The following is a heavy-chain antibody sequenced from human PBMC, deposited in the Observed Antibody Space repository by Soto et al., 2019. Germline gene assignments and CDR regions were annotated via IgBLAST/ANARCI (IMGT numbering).Heavy chain of an antibody. CDR2: MKNSGAAT. CDR1: GFTFSAYA. V-gene: IGHV3-23*01. J-gene: IGHJ6*02. D-gene: IGHD3-10*01. Sequence: GGSLRLSCAASGFTFSAYAMSWVRQAPGKGLEWVSAMKNSGAATFYAHSVEGRFTISRDDSKNTLYLQMNSLRVDDTAVYHCAKNRGSGNPYYYDMDVWGQGTTVTVSS. CDR3: AKNRGSGNPYYYDMDV.